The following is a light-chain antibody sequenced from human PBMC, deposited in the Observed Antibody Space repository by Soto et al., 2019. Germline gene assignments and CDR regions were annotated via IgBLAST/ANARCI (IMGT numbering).Light chain of an antibody. Sequence: EIVMTQAPATLSVSPGERATLSCRASQSVSSNLACYQQKPGQAPRLLIYGASTRATGIPARFSGSGSGTEFTLTISSLQSEDFAVYYCQQYNNWPPGYTFGQGNKLEIK. CDR2: GAS. V-gene: IGKV3-15*01. CDR3: QQYNNWPPGYT. J-gene: IGKJ2*01. CDR1: QSVSSN.